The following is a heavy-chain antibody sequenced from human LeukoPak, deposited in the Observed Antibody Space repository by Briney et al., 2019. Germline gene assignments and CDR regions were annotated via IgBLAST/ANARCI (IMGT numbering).Heavy chain of an antibody. CDR1: GGSFSGYY. CDR2: INHSGST. J-gene: IGHJ3*02. V-gene: IGHV4-34*01. D-gene: IGHD3-9*01. CDR3: ARGLELRYFDWLLEGGDAFDI. Sequence: PSETLSLTCAVYGGSFSGYYWSWIRQPPGKGLEWIGEINHSGSTNYNLSLKSRVTISVDTSKNQFSLKLSSVTAADMAVYYCARGLELRYFDWLLEGGDAFDIWGQGTMVTVSS.